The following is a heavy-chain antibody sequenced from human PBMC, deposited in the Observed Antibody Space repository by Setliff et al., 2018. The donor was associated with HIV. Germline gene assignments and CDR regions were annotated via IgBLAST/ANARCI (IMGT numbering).Heavy chain of an antibody. CDR3: ARQAWHSGRNGYFVDY. CDR2: IYQTGSI. V-gene: IGHV4-38-2*02. CDR1: GYSTTNGYY. Sequence: TLSLTCSVSGYSTTNGYYWGWFRQSPGKGLEWIATIYQTGSIYYNPSLQNRVTLLLDMSKNQFSLKLSSVTAADTAVYYCARQAWHSGRNGYFVDYWGQGTLVTVSS. J-gene: IGHJ4*02. D-gene: IGHD2-15*01.